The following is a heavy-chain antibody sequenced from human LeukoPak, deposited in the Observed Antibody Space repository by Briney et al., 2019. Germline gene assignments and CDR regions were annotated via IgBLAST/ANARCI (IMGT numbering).Heavy chain of an antibody. D-gene: IGHD1-26*01. CDR3: AKVGDYSGSYLTFDY. J-gene: IGHJ4*02. Sequence: GGSLRLSCAASGFTFSSYWMSWVRQAPGKGLEWVSAISGGGSSTYYADSVKGRFTISRDNSKNTLYLQMNSLRAEDTAVYYCAKVGDYSGSYLTFDYWGQGTLVTVSS. CDR1: GFTFSSYW. CDR2: ISGGGSST. V-gene: IGHV3-23*01.